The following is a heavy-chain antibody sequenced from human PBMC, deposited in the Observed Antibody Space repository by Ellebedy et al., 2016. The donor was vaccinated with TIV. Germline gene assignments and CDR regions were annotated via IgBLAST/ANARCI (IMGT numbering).Heavy chain of an antibody. CDR3: ARDEYYSSGWYSGFET. CDR2: IYYSGTT. J-gene: IGHJ5*02. Sequence: GSLRLXCTVSGGSVTTGNNYWAWNRQSPGRGLEWIGNIYYSGTTYYSASLKSRVTMSVDTSRNQFSLKLTSVTVADTAIYFCARDEYYSSGWYSGFETWGQGTLVSVSS. D-gene: IGHD6-19*01. CDR1: GGSVTTGNNY. V-gene: IGHV4-39*02.